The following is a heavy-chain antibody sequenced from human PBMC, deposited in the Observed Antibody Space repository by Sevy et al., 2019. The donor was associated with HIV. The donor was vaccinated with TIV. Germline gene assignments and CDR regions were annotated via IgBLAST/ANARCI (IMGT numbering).Heavy chain of an antibody. CDR3: ARDSLGDIVVVVAAPDYFDY. CDR1: GFTFSSYW. J-gene: IGHJ4*02. CDR2: IKQDGSEK. V-gene: IGHV3-7*01. D-gene: IGHD2-15*01. Sequence: GGSLRLSCAASGFTFSSYWMSWVRQAPGKGLEWVANIKQDGSEKYYVDSVKGRFTISRDNAKNSLYMKMNSLRAEDTAVYYCARDSLGDIVVVVAAPDYFDYWGQGTLVTVSS.